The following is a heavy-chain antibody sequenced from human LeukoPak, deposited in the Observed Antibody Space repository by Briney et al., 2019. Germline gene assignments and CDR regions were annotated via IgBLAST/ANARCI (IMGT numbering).Heavy chain of an antibody. V-gene: IGHV3-66*01. CDR1: GFIVSDNC. CDR3: ARSAYSSS. J-gene: IGHJ5*02. CDR2: IYSLGDT. Sequence: GGSLRLSCTASGFIVSDNCMSWVRQAPGKGLEWVSLIYSLGDTYYADSVKGRFTISRDNSKNTVYLQMNSLRAEDTAVYYCARSAYSSSWGQGTLVTVSS. D-gene: IGHD6-6*01.